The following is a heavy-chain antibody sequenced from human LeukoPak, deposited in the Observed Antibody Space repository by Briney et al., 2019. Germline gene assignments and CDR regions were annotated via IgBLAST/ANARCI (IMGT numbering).Heavy chain of an antibody. Sequence: ASVKVSCKASGGTFSSYAISWVRQAPGQGLEWMGGIIPIFGTANYAQKFQGRVTITADESTSTAYMELSSLRSEDTAVYYCARDGQGITIFGVVPPKSYFDYWGQGTLVTVSS. CDR1: GGTFSSYA. J-gene: IGHJ4*02. V-gene: IGHV1-69*13. CDR2: IIPIFGTA. CDR3: ARDGQGITIFGVVPPKSYFDY. D-gene: IGHD3-3*01.